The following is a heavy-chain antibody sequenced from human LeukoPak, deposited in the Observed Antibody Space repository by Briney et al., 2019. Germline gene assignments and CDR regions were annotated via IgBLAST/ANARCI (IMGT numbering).Heavy chain of an antibody. J-gene: IGHJ3*02. CDR2: INHSGST. Sequence: PSETLSLTCAVYGGSFSGYYWSWIRQPPGKGLEWIGEINHSGSTNYNPSLKSRVTISVDTSKNQFSLKVSSVTAADTAIYYCARDRPNVDSTGYYSRHDAFDMWGQGTMVTVSS. V-gene: IGHV4-34*01. CDR3: ARDRPNVDSTGYYSRHDAFDM. CDR1: GGSFSGYY. D-gene: IGHD3-22*01.